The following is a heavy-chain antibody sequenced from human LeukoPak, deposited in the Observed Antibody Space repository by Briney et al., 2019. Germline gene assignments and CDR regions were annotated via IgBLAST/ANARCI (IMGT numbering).Heavy chain of an antibody. V-gene: IGHV1-69*05. CDR3: ARVGYSSGWYFDY. CDR2: IIPIFGTA. D-gene: IGHD6-19*01. Sequence: ASVKVSCKASGGTFSSYAISWVRQAPGQGLEWMGRIIPIFGTANYAQKFQGRVTITTDESTSTAYMELGSLRSEDTAVYYCARVGYSSGWYFDYWGQGTLVTVSS. CDR1: GGTFSSYA. J-gene: IGHJ4*02.